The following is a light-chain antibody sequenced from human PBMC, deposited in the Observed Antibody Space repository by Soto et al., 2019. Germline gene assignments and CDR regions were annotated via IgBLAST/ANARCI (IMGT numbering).Light chain of an antibody. Sequence: AIQMTQSPSSLSVSLGDRVTITCRASQGIGNDLGWYQQKPGNAPRLLIYAASTLQSGVPSRFSGSGSGTDFTLTISSLQPEDFATYYCLQDYNFPWTFGQGTKVEIK. CDR2: AAS. V-gene: IGKV1-6*01. CDR3: LQDYNFPWT. J-gene: IGKJ1*01. CDR1: QGIGND.